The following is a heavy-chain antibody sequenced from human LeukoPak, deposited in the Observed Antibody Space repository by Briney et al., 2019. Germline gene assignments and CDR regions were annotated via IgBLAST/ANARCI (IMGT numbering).Heavy chain of an antibody. V-gene: IGHV4-34*01. CDR2: INHSGST. D-gene: IGHD3-10*01. CDR3: ARLGDGRLLWFGELLPYFDY. CDR1: GGSFSGYY. Sequence: SETLSLTCAVYGGSFSGYYWSWIRQPPGKGLEWIGEINHSGSTNYNPSLKSRVTISVDTSKNQFSLKLSSVTAADTAVYYCARLGDGRLLWFGELLPYFDYWGQGTLVTVSS. J-gene: IGHJ4*02.